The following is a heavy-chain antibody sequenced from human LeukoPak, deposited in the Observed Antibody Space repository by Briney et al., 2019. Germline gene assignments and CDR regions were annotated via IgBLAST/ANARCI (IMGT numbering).Heavy chain of an antibody. D-gene: IGHD5-12*01. CDR2: INANSGDT. CDR3: AREYRGYPSPGHRNRYYSDY. Sequence: ASVKVSCKASGYTFTGYYMHWVRQAPGQGLEWMGWINANSGDTNYAQKFQGRVTMTRDTSMSTAYMELRRLRSDDTAVYYCAREYRGYPSPGHRNRYYSDYWRQGTLVSVSS. J-gene: IGHJ4*02. CDR1: GYTFTGYY. V-gene: IGHV1-2*02.